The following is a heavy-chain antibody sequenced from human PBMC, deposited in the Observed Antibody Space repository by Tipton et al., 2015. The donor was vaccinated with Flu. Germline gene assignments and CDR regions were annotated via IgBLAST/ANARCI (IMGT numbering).Heavy chain of an antibody. CDR3: ARSTYYYGSGSSDF. CDR1: GYSINSGYF. CDR2: KYHSGTT. Sequence: TLSLTCAVSGYSINSGYFWGWIRQPPGRGLEWIGSKYHSGTTYYNPSLKSRVTISVDTSKNHFSLKLSSVTAADTAVYYCARSTYYYGSGSSDFWGQGTLVTSSS. V-gene: IGHV4-38-2*01. J-gene: IGHJ4*02. D-gene: IGHD3-10*01.